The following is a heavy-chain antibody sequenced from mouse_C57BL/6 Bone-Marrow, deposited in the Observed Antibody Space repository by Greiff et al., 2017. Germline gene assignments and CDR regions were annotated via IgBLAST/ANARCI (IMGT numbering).Heavy chain of an antibody. V-gene: IGHV1-15*01. Sequence: QVQLKQSGAELVRPGASVTLSCKASGYTFTDYEMHWVKQTPVHGLEWIGAIDPETGGTAYNQKFKGKAILTADKSSSTAYIELRSLTSEDSAVYYCTRSHYYGSSLFAYWGQGTLVTVSA. D-gene: IGHD1-1*01. J-gene: IGHJ3*01. CDR2: IDPETGGT. CDR1: GYTFTDYE. CDR3: TRSHYYGSSLFAY.